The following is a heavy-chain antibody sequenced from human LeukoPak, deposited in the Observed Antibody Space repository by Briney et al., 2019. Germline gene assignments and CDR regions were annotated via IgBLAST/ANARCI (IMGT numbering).Heavy chain of an antibody. V-gene: IGHV3-23*01. D-gene: IGHD3-16*01. Sequence: GGSLRLSCAASGFTFSSYAMSCVRQAPGKGLEWVSAISGSGGSTYYADSVKGRFTISRDNSKNTLYLQMNSLKAEDTAVYYCAMGQRTYSDYVWGSYPYTGFDYWGQGTLVTVSS. CDR1: GFTFSSYA. J-gene: IGHJ4*02. CDR3: AMGQRTYSDYVWGSYPYTGFDY. CDR2: ISGSGGST.